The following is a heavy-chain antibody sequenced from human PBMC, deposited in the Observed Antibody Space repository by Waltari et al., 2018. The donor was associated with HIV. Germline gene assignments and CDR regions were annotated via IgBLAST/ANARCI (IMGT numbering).Heavy chain of an antibody. CDR3: ARGYYYRMDV. V-gene: IGHV4-61*02. CDR2: FYTSGGT. D-gene: IGHD3-10*01. Sequence: QVQLQESGPGLVKPSQTLSLTCTVSGGSISSGYYYWGWIRQPAGKGLEWIGRFYTSGGTNYNPALKSRVTISVDTSKNQFSLKLSSVTAADTAVYYCARGYYYRMDVWGQGTTVTVSS. J-gene: IGHJ6*02. CDR1: GGSISSGYYY.